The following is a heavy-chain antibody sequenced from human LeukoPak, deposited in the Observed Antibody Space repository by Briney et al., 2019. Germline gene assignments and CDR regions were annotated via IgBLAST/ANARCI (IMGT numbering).Heavy chain of an antibody. CDR3: ASAHGGSGYDRPFDY. CDR1: RFYFSTYD. V-gene: IGHV3-48*03. J-gene: IGHJ4*02. Sequence: PGGSLRLSCGASRFYFSTYDMNWVRQVPGKGLEWVSYIDSSASTTYYAGSVQGRFTISRDNAKNSLYLQMRSLRVEDTAFYYCASAHGGSGYDRPFDYWGQGTLVTVSS. D-gene: IGHD5-12*01. CDR2: IDSSASTT.